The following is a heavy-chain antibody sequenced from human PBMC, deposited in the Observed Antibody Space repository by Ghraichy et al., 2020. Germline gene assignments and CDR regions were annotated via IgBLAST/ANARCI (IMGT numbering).Heavy chain of an antibody. J-gene: IGHJ4*02. V-gene: IGHV3-48*02. CDR2: ISSSSSTI. CDR1: GFTFSSYS. CDR3: ARDRGSIVGATTPIDY. D-gene: IGHD1-26*01. Sequence: GGSLRLSCAASGFTFSSYSMNWVRQAPGKGLEWVSYISSSSSTIFYADSVKGRFTISRDNAKNSLYLQMNSLRDEDTAVYYCARDRGSIVGATTPIDYWGQGTLVTVSS.